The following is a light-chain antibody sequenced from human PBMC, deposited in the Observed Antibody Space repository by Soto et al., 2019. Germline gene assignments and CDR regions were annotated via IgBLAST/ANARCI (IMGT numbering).Light chain of an antibody. CDR2: AAS. J-gene: IGKJ1*01. CDR3: QQSYSSPPT. CDR1: QSISNS. V-gene: IGKV1-39*01. Sequence: DIQLNQSPSSLPASVGDRVTITCRASQSISNSLNWYQQRPGRAPKLLIYAASTLQSGVPSRFSGSRSGPDFTLTISSLQPEDFATYYCQQSYSSPPTFGQGTKVDI.